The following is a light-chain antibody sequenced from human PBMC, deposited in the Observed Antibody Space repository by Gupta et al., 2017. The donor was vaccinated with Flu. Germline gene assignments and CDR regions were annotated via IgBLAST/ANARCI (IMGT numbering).Light chain of an antibody. V-gene: IGLV1-44*01. CDR1: RSNIGSNT. CDR2: DNN. Sequence: QSVVTQPPSASGTPGQRVTISCFGSRSNIGSNTVNWYQQFPGTAPQLLISDNNQRPSGVPDRFSGSKSGTSASLAISGLQSEDEADYYCAAWDDNLNGVVFGGGTKLTVL. CDR3: AAWDDNLNGVV. J-gene: IGLJ2*01.